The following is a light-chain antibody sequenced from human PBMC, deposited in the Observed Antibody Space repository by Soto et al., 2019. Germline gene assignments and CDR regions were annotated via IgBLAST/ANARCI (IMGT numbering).Light chain of an antibody. CDR1: SSSIERNT. CDR3: CSYVDTDTWV. V-gene: IGLV1-44*01. Sequence: QSVLTQPPSASGTPGQRVTISCSGDSSSIERNTVSWYQQLPGMAPKLLIYLNSRRPSGVPDRFSGSKSGNTASLTISGLQAEDEADYYCCSYVDTDTWVFGGGTKLTVL. CDR2: LNS. J-gene: IGLJ3*02.